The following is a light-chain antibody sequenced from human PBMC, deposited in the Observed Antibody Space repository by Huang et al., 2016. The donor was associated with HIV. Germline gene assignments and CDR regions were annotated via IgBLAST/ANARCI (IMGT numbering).Light chain of an antibody. CDR3: QQYTSSPPRYT. J-gene: IGKJ2*01. CDR2: GAS. Sequence: EIVLTQSPGTLSLSPGERATLSCRASQSVSSSHLAWYQQKPGQAPRLLIYGASSRATGIPDRVSGSGSGTDFTLTISRLEPEDFAVYYCQQYTSSPPRYTFGQGTKLEIK. V-gene: IGKV3-20*01. CDR1: QSVSSSH.